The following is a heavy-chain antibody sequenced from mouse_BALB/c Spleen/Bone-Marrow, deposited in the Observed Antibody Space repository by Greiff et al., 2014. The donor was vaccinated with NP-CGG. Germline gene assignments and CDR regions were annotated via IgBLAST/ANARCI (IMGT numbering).Heavy chain of an antibody. J-gene: IGHJ4*01. CDR3: SREITRYAVDY. V-gene: IGHV1-54*01. Sequence: QVQLQQSGAELVRPGTSVKVSCKASGYAFTNYWIEWVKQRPGQGLEWTGVINPGSGGVNYNEKFKGKATLTADKSSSTAYIQLSSLTSDDSAVYFCSREITRYAVDYWGQGTSVTVSS. D-gene: IGHD2-4*01. CDR2: INPGSGGV. CDR1: GYAFTNYW.